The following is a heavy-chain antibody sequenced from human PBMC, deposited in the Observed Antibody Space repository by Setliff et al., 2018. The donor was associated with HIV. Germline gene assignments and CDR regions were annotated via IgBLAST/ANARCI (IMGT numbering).Heavy chain of an antibody. CDR3: ARHFSVAGDAFDI. D-gene: IGHD6-19*01. J-gene: IGHJ3*02. CDR2: FYPGDFDT. CDR1: GDSFTSSW. Sequence: GESLKISCQGSGDSFTSSWIGWVRQMPGKGLEWMGIFYPGDFDTRQSPSFEGQVTMSGDKSISTADLQWSSLKASDTAIYYCARHFSVAGDAFDIWGQGTKVTVSS. V-gene: IGHV5-51*01.